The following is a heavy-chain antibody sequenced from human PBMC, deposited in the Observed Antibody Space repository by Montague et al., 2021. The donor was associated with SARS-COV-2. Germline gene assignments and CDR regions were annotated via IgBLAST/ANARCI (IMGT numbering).Heavy chain of an antibody. V-gene: IGHV4-59*12. CDR1: GVSISSYY. CDR2: IYYTGST. CDR3: ARDHEMASQPGYFDA. D-gene: IGHD5-24*01. J-gene: IGHJ4*02. Sequence: SETLSLTCTVSGVSISSYYWIWIRQPPGKGLEWIGYIYYTGSTNYNPSLKSRVTISVDTSKNQFSLKLNSVTAADTAVYFCARDHEMASQPGYFDAWGQGTLVSVS.